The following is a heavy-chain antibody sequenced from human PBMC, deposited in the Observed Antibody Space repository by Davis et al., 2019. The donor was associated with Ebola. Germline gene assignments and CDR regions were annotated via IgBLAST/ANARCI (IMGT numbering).Heavy chain of an antibody. CDR2: ISSSGSTI. D-gene: IGHD2-15*01. Sequence: GGSLRLSCAASGFTFSSYAMSWVRQAPGKGLEWVSYISSSGSTIYYADSVKGRFTISRDNAKNSLYLQMNSLRAEDTAVYFCARGGAVVVVAARGDYWGQGTLVTVSS. CDR3: ARGGAVVVVAARGDY. V-gene: IGHV3-48*04. CDR1: GFTFSSYA. J-gene: IGHJ4*02.